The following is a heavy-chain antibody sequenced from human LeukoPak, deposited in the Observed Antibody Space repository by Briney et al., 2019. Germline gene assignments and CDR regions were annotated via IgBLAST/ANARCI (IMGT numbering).Heavy chain of an antibody. J-gene: IGHJ4*02. CDR1: GGSISSYY. CDR3: ATGLSPYYFDY. V-gene: IGHV4-59*01. CDR2: IYYSGST. Sequence: SETLSLTCTVSGGSISSYYWSWIRQPPGKGLEWIGYIYYSGSTNYNPSLKSRVTISVETSKNQFSLKVRSVNAGDTAGDYCATGLSPYYFDYWGQGTLVTVSS.